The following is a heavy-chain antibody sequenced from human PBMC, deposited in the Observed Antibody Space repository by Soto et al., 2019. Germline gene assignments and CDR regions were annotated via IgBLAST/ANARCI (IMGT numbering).Heavy chain of an antibody. CDR3: ARREIQGPIDY. J-gene: IGHJ4*02. D-gene: IGHD1-26*01. Sequence: QVQLQESGPGLVKPSDTLSLTCAVSGYSISSSNWWGWIRQPPGKGLEWIGYIYYSGTTFYNPSLKSRVTMSVDTSKNQFSLELTSVTAVDTAVYYCARREIQGPIDYWGQGTLVTVSS. V-gene: IGHV4-28*01. CDR1: GYSISSSNW. CDR2: IYYSGTT.